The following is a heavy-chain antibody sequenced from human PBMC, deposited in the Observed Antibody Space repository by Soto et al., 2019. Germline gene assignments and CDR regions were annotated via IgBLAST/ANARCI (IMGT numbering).Heavy chain of an antibody. J-gene: IGHJ3*02. CDR2: IYYSGST. CDR3: ARRSDYYDSSGYYYVFAFDI. V-gene: IGHV4-39*01. CDR1: GGSISSSSYY. Sequence: QLQLQESGPGLVKPSETLSLTCTVSGGSISSSSYYWGWIRQPPGKGLVWIGSIYYSGSTYYNPSLKSQVTTSVDTSKNPFSLTLSSVTAADTAVDYCARRSDYYDSSGYYYVFAFDIWGQGTMVTVSS. D-gene: IGHD3-22*01.